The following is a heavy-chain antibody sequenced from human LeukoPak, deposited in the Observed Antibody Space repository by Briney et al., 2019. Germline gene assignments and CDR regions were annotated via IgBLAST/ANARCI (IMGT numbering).Heavy chain of an antibody. V-gene: IGHV3-23*01. Sequence: PGGSLRLSCAASGFTFSSYAVSWVRQAPGKGLEWVSAISGSGGSTYYADSVKGRFTISRDNSKNTLYLQMNSLRDEDTAVYYCAKAYSSSWYSSSKSFDYWGQGTLVTVSS. D-gene: IGHD6-13*01. CDR2: ISGSGGST. CDR3: AKAYSSSWYSSSKSFDY. CDR1: GFTFSSYA. J-gene: IGHJ4*02.